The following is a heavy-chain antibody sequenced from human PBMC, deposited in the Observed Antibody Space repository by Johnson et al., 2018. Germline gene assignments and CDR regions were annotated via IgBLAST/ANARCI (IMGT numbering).Heavy chain of an antibody. J-gene: IGHJ3*02. CDR2: IWYDGSNK. Sequence: QVQLVQSGGGVVQPGRSLRLSCAASGFTFSSYGMHWVRQAPGKGLEWVAVIWYDGSNKYYAASVKGRFTISRDNSKNTLYLQMNSLRAEDTAVYYCARDLDWELHRTFDIWGQGTMVTVSS. CDR3: ARDLDWELHRTFDI. D-gene: IGHD1-26*01. CDR1: GFTFSSYG. V-gene: IGHV3-33*01.